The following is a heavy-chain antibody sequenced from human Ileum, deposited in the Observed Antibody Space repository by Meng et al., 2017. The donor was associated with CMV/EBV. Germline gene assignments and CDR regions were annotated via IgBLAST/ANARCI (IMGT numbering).Heavy chain of an antibody. CDR1: GNTLSSYS. D-gene: IGHD3-22*01. J-gene: IGHJ3*02. CDR2: ISSSSSYI. V-gene: IGHV3-21*01. CDR3: ARVGPNDGTGFFAAFDM. Sequence: GGSLSLSCAASGNTLSSYSMNWARQAPGNGLEWVASISSSSSYIYHADSVKGRFSISRDNAKKSLYLQMNSLRVEDTAVYYCARVGPNDGTGFFAAFDMWGQGTMVTGSS.